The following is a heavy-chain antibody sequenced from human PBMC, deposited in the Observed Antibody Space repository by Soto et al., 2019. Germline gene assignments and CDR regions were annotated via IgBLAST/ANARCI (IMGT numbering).Heavy chain of an antibody. J-gene: IGHJ4*02. V-gene: IGHV4-59*08. CDR1: GGSISSYY. CDR3: ARNDMGYDSSGYYVTEPYYFDY. CDR2: IYYSGST. D-gene: IGHD3-22*01. Sequence: SETLSLTCTVSGGSISSYYWSWIRQPPGKGLEWIGYIYYSGSTNYNPSLKSRVTISVDTSKNQFSLKLSSVTAADTAVYYCARNDMGYDSSGYYVTEPYYFDYWGQGTLVTVSS.